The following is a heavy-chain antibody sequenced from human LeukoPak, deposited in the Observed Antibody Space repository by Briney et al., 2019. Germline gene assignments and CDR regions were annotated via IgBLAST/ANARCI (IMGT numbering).Heavy chain of an antibody. CDR3: ARVALDSSGDNYGQGAFDY. J-gene: IGHJ4*02. V-gene: IGHV3-48*03. CDR1: GFTFSRYE. CDR2: ISGSGRTI. Sequence: PGGSLRLSCAASGFTFSRYEMNWVRQAPGKGLEWLSYISGSGRTIFYGDSVEGRFTISRDNANNSLYLQINSLRAEDTALYYCARVALDSSGDNYGQGAFDYWGQGTLVTVSS. D-gene: IGHD6-19*01.